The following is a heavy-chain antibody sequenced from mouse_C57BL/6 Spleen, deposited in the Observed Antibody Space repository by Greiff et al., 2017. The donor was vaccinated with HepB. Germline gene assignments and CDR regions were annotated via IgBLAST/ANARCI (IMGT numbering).Heavy chain of an antibody. J-gene: IGHJ2*01. D-gene: IGHD2-4*01. Sequence: VQGVESGAELVKPGASVKMSCKASGYTFTSYWITWVKQRPGQGLEWIGDIYPGSGSTNYNEKFKSEATLTVDTSSSTAYMQLSSLTSEDSAVYYCARGGYDYDYWGQGTTLTVSS. CDR3: ARGGYDYDY. CDR1: GYTFTSYW. V-gene: IGHV1-55*01. CDR2: IYPGSGST.